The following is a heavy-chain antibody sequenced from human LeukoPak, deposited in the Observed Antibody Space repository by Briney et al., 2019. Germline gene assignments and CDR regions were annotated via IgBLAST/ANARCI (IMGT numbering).Heavy chain of an antibody. Sequence: GGSLRLPCAASGFTFSSYAMSWVRQAPGKGLEWVSAISGSGGSTYYADSVKGRFTISRDNSKNTLYLQMNSLRAEDTAVYYCAKVRVPGITMIVVVVDYWGQGTLVTVSS. CDR3: AKVRVPGITMIVVVVDY. D-gene: IGHD3-22*01. CDR1: GFTFSSYA. J-gene: IGHJ4*02. CDR2: ISGSGGST. V-gene: IGHV3-23*01.